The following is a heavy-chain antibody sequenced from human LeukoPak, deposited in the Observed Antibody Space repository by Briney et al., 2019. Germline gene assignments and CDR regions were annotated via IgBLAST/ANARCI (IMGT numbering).Heavy chain of an antibody. CDR3: TRDADGSGSGWFDP. V-gene: IGHV1-2*02. J-gene: IGHJ5*02. CDR1: GGTFSSYA. Sequence: GASVKVSCNASGGTFSSYAIRWVRQAPGQGLEWMGWINPNSGGTNYAQKFQGRVTMTRDTSISTAYMELSRLRSDDTAVYYCTRDADGSGSGWFDPWGQGTLVTVSS. D-gene: IGHD3-10*01. CDR2: INPNSGGT.